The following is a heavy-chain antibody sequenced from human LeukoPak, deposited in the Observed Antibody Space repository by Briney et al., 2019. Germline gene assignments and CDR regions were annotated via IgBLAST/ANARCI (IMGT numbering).Heavy chain of an antibody. CDR1: GLTFSSYW. CDR3: ARVGYYYHY. CDR2: IKQDGSEK. V-gene: IGHV3-7*01. J-gene: IGHJ4*02. Sequence: GGSLRLSCAASGLTFSSYWMSWVRQAPGKGLEWVATIKQDGSEKDFVDSVKGRFTISRDNAKNSLYLQMNSLRAEDTALYYCARVGYYYHYWGQGTLVTVSS. D-gene: IGHD3-22*01.